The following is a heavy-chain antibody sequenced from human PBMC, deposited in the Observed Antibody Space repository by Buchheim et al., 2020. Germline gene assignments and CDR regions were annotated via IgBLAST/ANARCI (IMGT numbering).Heavy chain of an antibody. Sequence: QVQLVESGGGVVQPGRSLRLSCAASGFTFSSYAMHWVRQAPGKGLEWVAVILYDGSNKYYADSVKGRFTISRDNSKNTLYLQMNSLRAEDTAVYYCARDSSGYDLTFDYWGQGTL. D-gene: IGHD3-3*01. CDR3: ARDSSGYDLTFDY. CDR2: ILYDGSNK. CDR1: GFTFSSYA. V-gene: IGHV3-30*04. J-gene: IGHJ4*02.